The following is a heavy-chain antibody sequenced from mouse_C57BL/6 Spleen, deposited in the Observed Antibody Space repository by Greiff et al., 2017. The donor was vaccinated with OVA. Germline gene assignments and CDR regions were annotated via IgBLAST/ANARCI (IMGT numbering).Heavy chain of an antibody. J-gene: IGHJ2*01. CDR3: ARQAYYSNYYFDY. V-gene: IGHV5-6*01. Sequence: EVQGVESGGDLVKPGGSLKLSCAASGFTFSSYGMSWVRQTPDKRLEWVATISSGGSYTYYPDSVKGRFTISRDNAKNTLYLQMSSLKSEDTAMYYCARQAYYSNYYFDYWGQGTTLTVSS. D-gene: IGHD2-5*01. CDR2: ISSGGSYT. CDR1: GFTFSSYG.